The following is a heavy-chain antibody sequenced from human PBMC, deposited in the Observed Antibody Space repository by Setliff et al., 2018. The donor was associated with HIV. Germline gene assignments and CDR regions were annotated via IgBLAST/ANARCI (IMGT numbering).Heavy chain of an antibody. J-gene: IGHJ4*02. D-gene: IGHD3-10*01. CDR1: GGPFNDYH. Sequence: SETLSLTCAVYGGPFNDYHWTWIRQPPGKGLEWIGEIDHSGSTKYHASLKSRVTISIDTSKNQISLKLSSVTAADTAVYYCARGLNYYGSGSYLPLGYWGQGTLVTVSS. V-gene: IGHV4-34*01. CDR2: IDHSGST. CDR3: ARGLNYYGSGSYLPLGY.